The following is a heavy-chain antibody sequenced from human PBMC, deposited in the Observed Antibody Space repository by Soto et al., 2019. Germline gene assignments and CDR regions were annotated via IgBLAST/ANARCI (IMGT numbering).Heavy chain of an antibody. V-gene: IGHV3-30-3*01. D-gene: IGHD3-22*01. J-gene: IGHJ4*02. CDR1: GLTFSSYA. Sequence: PGGSLRLSCTASGLTFSSYAMHWVRQAPSKGLEWVAAISYEGSNKYYADTVKGRFTISRDSSKNTLYLQMNSLRPEDTAVYYCARDLGYDSNGYHNYFAYWGQGTLVTVSS. CDR2: ISYEGSNK. CDR3: ARDLGYDSNGYHNYFAY.